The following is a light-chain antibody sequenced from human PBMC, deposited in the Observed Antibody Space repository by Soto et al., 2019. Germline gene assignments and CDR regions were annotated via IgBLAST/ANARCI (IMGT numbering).Light chain of an antibody. CDR3: QQYNNWPRT. CDR2: GAS. Sequence: EIVITPSPATLSVSPGERATLSCRASQSVSSDLAWYHQKPGQAPRLLIYGASTRATGIPARFSGSGSGTEFTLTINSLQSEDFAVYYCQQYNNWPRTFGQGTKVDIK. V-gene: IGKV3-15*01. CDR1: QSVSSD. J-gene: IGKJ1*01.